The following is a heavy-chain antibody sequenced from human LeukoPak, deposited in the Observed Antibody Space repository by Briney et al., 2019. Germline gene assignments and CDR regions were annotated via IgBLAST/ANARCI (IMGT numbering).Heavy chain of an antibody. CDR3: ARADVSLVRGITTFDY. V-gene: IGHV3-7*01. J-gene: IGHJ4*02. D-gene: IGHD3-10*01. CDR2: IKQDGSEK. Sequence: PGGPLRLSCAASGFTFSSYWMSWVRQAPGKGLEWVANIKQDGSEKYYVDSVKGRFTISRDSAKNSMYLQMNSLRAEDTAVYYCARADVSLVRGITTFDYWGQGTLVTVSS. CDR1: GFTFSSYW.